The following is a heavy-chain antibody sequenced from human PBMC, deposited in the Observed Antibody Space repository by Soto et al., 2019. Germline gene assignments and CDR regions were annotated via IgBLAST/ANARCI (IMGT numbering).Heavy chain of an antibody. V-gene: IGHV4-30-4*01. CDR1: GGSISRGDYY. CDR2: IYYSGTT. Sequence: PSETLSLTCSVSGGSISRGDYYWSWIRQPPGKGLEWIGYIYYSGTTYYNPSLKSRLTISVDTSKNHFSLKLSSVSAANTAVYFCASDLHDTSGFYYDSWGQGALVT. J-gene: IGHJ4*02. CDR3: ASDLHDTSGFYYDS. D-gene: IGHD3-22*01.